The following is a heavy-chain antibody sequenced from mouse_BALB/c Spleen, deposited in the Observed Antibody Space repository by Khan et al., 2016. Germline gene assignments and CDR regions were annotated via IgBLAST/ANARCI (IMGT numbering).Heavy chain of an antibody. CDR1: GYSITSDYA. V-gene: IGHV3-2*02. D-gene: IGHD4-1*01. Sequence: EVQLQESGPGLVKPSQSLSLTCTVTGYSITSDYAWNWIRQFPGNKLEWMGYISYSGSTSYNPSLKSRISITRDTSKNQFFLRLNSVTTEDTATCYWAGELGWFAYWGQGTLVTVSA. J-gene: IGHJ3*01. CDR2: ISYSGST. CDR3: AGELGWFAY.